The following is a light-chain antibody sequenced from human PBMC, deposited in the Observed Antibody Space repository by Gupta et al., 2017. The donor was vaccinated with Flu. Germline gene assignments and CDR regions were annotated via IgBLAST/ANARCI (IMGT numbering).Light chain of an antibody. CDR3: MHDVKWPWT. CDR2: KVS. V-gene: IGKV2-30*01. Sequence: VVMTQSPLSLSVTLRESAFISCMSSERLVYIAGNTYWHWFQQRPGHSPSPLIYKVSKRDSGCPCRFSGSGSGTYFTLKISRVEAEDIGVYYCMHDVKWPWTFGQGTKVEIK. CDR1: ERLVYIAGNTY. J-gene: IGKJ1*01.